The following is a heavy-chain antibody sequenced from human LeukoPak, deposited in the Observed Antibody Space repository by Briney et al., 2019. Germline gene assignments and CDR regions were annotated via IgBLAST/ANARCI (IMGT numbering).Heavy chain of an antibody. CDR1: GGTFSSYA. CDR2: INPNSGGT. Sequence: GASVKVSCKASGGTFSSYAISWVRQAPGQGLEWMGWINPNSGGTNYAQKFQGRVTMTRDTSISTAYMELSRLRSDDTAVYYCARDAYSSSHRVGFDYWGQGTLVTVSS. D-gene: IGHD6-13*01. V-gene: IGHV1-2*02. J-gene: IGHJ4*02. CDR3: ARDAYSSSHRVGFDY.